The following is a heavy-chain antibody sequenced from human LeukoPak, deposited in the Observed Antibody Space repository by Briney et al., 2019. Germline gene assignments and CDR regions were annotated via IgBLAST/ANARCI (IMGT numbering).Heavy chain of an antibody. Sequence: ASVKVSCKASGYTFTGYYMHWVRQAPGQGLEWMGWINPNSGGTSYAQKFQGRVTMTRDMSTSTVYMELSSLRSEDTAVYYCARGVAGTLSEYYFDYWGQGTLVTVSS. CDR1: GYTFTGYY. V-gene: IGHV1-2*02. CDR3: ARGVAGTLSEYYFDY. J-gene: IGHJ4*02. D-gene: IGHD6-19*01. CDR2: INPNSGGT.